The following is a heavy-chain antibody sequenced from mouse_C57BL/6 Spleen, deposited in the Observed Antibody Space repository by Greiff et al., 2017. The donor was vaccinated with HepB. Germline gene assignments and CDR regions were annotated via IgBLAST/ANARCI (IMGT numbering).Heavy chain of an antibody. CDR3: TTSFITTVVATGGY. V-gene: IGHV14-4*01. D-gene: IGHD1-1*01. CDR1: GFNIKDDY. CDR2: IDPENGDT. Sequence: VQLKESGAELVRPGASVKLSCTASGFNIKDDYMHWVKQRPEQGLEWIGWIDPENGDTEYASKFQGTATITADTSSNTAYLQLSSLTSEDTAVYYCTTSFITTVVATGGYWGQGTTLTVSS. J-gene: IGHJ2*01.